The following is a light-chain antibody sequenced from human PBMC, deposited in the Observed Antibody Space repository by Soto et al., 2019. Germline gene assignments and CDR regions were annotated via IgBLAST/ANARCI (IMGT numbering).Light chain of an antibody. V-gene: IGKV3-15*01. Sequence: DIGMTQSPATLSVSPGDRVTLSCRASPSAGTFLAWYQQKPGQAPRLLMYDVSTRATGVPARFSGSGSGTEFTLTISSLQSDDFAVYYCQQYNHWPPRTFGGGTKVE. CDR2: DVS. J-gene: IGKJ4*01. CDR1: PSAGTF. CDR3: QQYNHWPPRT.